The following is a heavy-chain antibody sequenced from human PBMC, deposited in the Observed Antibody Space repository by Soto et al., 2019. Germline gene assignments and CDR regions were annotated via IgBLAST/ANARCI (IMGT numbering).Heavy chain of an antibody. J-gene: IGHJ5*02. CDR1: GYSFTSYW. CDR2: IYPGDSDT. D-gene: IGHD2-2*01. CDR3: ARQDCSSTSCHRGTWFDP. Sequence: PGESLKISCKGSGYSFTSYWIGWVRQMPGKGLEWMGIIYPGDSDTRYSPSFQGQVTISADKSISTAYLQWSSLKASDTAMYYCARQDCSSTSCHRGTWFDPWGQGTLVTVSS. V-gene: IGHV5-51*01.